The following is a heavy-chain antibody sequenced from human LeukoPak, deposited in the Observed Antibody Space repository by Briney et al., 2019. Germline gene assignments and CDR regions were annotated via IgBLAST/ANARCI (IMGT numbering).Heavy chain of an antibody. J-gene: IGHJ5*02. D-gene: IGHD3-10*01. CDR3: ARGLRRITMVRGVITGPKFDP. V-gene: IGHV4-61*03. CDR1: GGSVSSGSYY. Sequence: PSETLSLTCTVSGGSVSSGSYYWSWIRQPPGKGLEWIGEINHSGTTNYNPSFKSRATISVDTSKSHFSLDLRSVTAADTAVYYCARGLRRITMVRGVITGPKFDPWGQGTLVTVSS. CDR2: INHSGTT.